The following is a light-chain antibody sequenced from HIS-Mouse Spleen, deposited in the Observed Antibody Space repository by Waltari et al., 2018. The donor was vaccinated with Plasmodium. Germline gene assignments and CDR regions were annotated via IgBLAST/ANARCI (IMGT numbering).Light chain of an antibody. CDR1: QSVSSSY. CDR3: QQYGSSPIT. CDR2: GAS. J-gene: IGKJ5*01. V-gene: IGKV3-20*01. Sequence: EIVLTQSPGTLSLSPGERATLSCRARQSVSSSYLAWYQQKPGQAPRRLILGASSRATGIPDRFSGSGSGTDFTLTISRLEPEDFAVYYCQQYGSSPITFGQGTRLEIK.